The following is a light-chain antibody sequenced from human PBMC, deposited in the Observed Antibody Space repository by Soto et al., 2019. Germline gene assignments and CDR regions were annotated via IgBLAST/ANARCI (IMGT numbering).Light chain of an antibody. CDR3: QQYGTSPLT. CDR1: RSVGGTY. CDR2: GVS. Sequence: EIVLTQSPGTLSLSPGERATLSCRASRSVGGTYLAWYQQKPGQAPKLLMYGVSNRATGIPDRFSGSGSGTDITLTISRLEPEDFAVYYCQQYGTSPLTFGPGTKLDI. V-gene: IGKV3-20*01. J-gene: IGKJ3*01.